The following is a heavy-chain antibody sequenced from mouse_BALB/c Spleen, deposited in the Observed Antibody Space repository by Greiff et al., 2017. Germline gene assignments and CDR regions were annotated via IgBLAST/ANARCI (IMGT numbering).Heavy chain of an antibody. Sequence: EVKLVESGPGLVKPSQSLSLTCTVTGYSITSDYAWNWIRQFPGNKLEWMGYISYSGSTSYNPSLKSRISITRDTSKNQFFLQLNSVTTEDTATYYCARSGGYAAMDYWGQGTSVTVSS. CDR3: ARSGGYAAMDY. CDR2: ISYSGST. D-gene: IGHD2-2*01. V-gene: IGHV3-2*02. J-gene: IGHJ4*01. CDR1: GYSITSDYA.